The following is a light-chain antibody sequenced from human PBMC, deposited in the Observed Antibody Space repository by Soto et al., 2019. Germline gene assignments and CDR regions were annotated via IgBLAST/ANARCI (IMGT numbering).Light chain of an antibody. V-gene: IGKV2-24*01. CDR3: MQGTQLPTCT. CDR2: DIS. J-gene: IGKJ1*01. CDR1: QSLVHSDGKTY. Sequence: DIVLTQTPLSLSVALGQPASISCRSSQSLVHSDGKTYLSWLQQRPGQPPRLLIYDISYRFSGVPDRFIGSGAGTDFTLKISRVEAEDVGIYYCMQGTQLPTCTFGQGTKVEIK.